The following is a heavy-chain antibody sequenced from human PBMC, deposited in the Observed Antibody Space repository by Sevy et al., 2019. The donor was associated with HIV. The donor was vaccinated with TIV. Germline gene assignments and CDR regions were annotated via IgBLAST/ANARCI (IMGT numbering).Heavy chain of an antibody. V-gene: IGHV4-39*01. CDR2: IYYSGST. D-gene: IGHD2-2*01. J-gene: IGHJ6*02. CDR3: ASLKAYCSSTSCPYYYYGMDV. Sequence: SETLSLTCTVSGGSISSSSYYWGWIRQPPGKGLEWIGSIYYSGSTYYNPSLKSRVTISVDTSKNQFSLKLSSVTAADTAAYYCASLKAYCSSTSCPYYYYGMDVWGQGTTVTVSS. CDR1: GGSISSSSYY.